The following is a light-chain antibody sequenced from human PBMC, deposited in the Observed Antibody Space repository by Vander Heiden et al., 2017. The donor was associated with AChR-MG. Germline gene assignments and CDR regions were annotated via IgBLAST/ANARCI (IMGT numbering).Light chain of an antibody. CDR2: DNN. Sequence: QSVLTQPPSVSAAPGQKVTISCSGSSSNIGNNYVSWYQQLPGTAPKLLIYDNNKRPSGIPDRFSGSKSGTSATLAITGLQTGDEGDYYCGTWDRSLNVFRLGGETKLTVL. V-gene: IGLV1-51*01. CDR3: GTWDRSLNVFR. J-gene: IGLJ2*01. CDR1: SSNIGNNY.